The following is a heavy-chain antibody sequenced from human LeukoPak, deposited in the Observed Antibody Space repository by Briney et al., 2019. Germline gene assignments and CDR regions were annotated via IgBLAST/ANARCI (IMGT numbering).Heavy chain of an antibody. CDR1: GYSISSGYY. J-gene: IGHJ4*02. Sequence: SETLSLTCAVSGYSISSGYYWGWIRQPPGKGLEWIGSIYHSGSTYYNPSLKSRVTISVDTSKNQFSLKLSSVTAADTAVYYCARLPRYCSSTSCHFDYFDYWGQGTLVTVSS. D-gene: IGHD2-2*01. CDR3: ARLPRYCSSTSCHFDYFDY. CDR2: IYHSGST. V-gene: IGHV4-38-2*01.